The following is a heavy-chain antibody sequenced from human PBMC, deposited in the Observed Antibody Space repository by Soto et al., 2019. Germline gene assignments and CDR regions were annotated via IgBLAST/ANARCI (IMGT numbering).Heavy chain of an antibody. D-gene: IGHD6-19*01. CDR3: TRAGSRQWLVHY. Sequence: QVQLVESGGGVVQPGRSLRLSCAASGFTFSSYGMHWVRQAPGKGLEWVAVIWYDGSNKYYADSVKGRFTISRDNSKNTLYLQVNSLRAEDTAVYYCTRAGSRQWLVHYWGQGTLVTVSS. J-gene: IGHJ4*02. V-gene: IGHV3-33*01. CDR2: IWYDGSNK. CDR1: GFTFSSYG.